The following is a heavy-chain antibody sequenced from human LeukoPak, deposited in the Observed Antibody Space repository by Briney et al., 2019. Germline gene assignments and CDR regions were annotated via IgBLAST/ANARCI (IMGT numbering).Heavy chain of an antibody. CDR1: GFTFSGSA. J-gene: IGHJ4*02. Sequence: PGGSLRLSCAASGFTFSGSAMHWVRQASGKGLEWVGRIRSKANSYATAYAASVKGRFTISRDDSKNTAYLQMNSLRAEDTAVYYCTKARGSYSGSYFSSGDFDYWGQGTLVTVSS. V-gene: IGHV3-73*01. D-gene: IGHD1-26*01. CDR2: IRSKANSYAT. CDR3: TKARGSYSGSYFSSGDFDY.